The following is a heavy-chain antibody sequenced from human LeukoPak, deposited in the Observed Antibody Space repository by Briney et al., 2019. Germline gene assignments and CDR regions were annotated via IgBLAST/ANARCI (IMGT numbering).Heavy chain of an antibody. CDR1: GYTFATYY. J-gene: IGHJ4*02. CDR3: AKADGAFITRGVDY. V-gene: IGHV1-46*01. Sequence: GASVKVSCEASGYTFATYYMHWVRQAPGQGLEWMGIINPSGGSTSYAQKFQGRVTVTTDTSTSTVYMELSSLRSEDTAVYYCAKADGAFITRGVDYWGQGTLVTVSS. CDR2: INPSGGST. D-gene: IGHD3-3*01.